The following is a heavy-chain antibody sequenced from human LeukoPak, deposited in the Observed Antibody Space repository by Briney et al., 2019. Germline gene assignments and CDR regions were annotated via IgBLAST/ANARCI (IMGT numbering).Heavy chain of an antibody. V-gene: IGHV4-4*07. D-gene: IGHD3-3*01. Sequence: SETLSLTCTVSGGSISNYYWTWIRQPAGKGLEWIGRIYVSGSTNYNPSLKSRVTISVDTSKNQFSLKLSSVTAADTAVYYCARGRAYFDDAFDIWGQGTMVTVSS. CDR1: GGSISNYY. CDR3: ARGRAYFDDAFDI. J-gene: IGHJ3*02. CDR2: IYVSGST.